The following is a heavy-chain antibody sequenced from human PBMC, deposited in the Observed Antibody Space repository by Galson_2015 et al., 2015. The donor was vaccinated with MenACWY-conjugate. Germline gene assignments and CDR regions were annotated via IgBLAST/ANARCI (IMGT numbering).Heavy chain of an antibody. CDR1: GFTFSSYN. V-gene: IGHV3-21*01. D-gene: IGHD1-20*01. CDR2: ISSYSTYI. Sequence: SLRLSCAASGFTFSSYNMHWVRQAPGKGLQWVSSISSYSTYIYYEDSLKGRFTISRDNANNSLYLELNTLRAEDTAVYFCAREDPNWKFNLWDQGTPVTVSS. J-gene: IGHJ5*02. CDR3: AREDPNWKFNL.